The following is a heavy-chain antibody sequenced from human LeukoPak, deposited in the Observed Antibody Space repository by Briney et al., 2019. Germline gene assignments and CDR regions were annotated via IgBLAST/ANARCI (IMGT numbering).Heavy chain of an antibody. V-gene: IGHV3-11*04. J-gene: IGHJ4*02. CDR3: ARVGQWLVSDY. CDR1: GFTFSDYY. Sequence: GGSLRLSCAASGFTFSDYYMSWIRQAPGKGLEWVSYISSSGSTIYYADSVKGRFTISRDNSKNTLYLQMNSLRAEDTAVYYCARVGQWLVSDYWGQGTLVTVSS. D-gene: IGHD6-19*01. CDR2: ISSSGSTI.